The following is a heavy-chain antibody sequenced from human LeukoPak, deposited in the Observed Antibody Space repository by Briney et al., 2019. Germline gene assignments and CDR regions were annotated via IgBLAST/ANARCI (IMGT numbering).Heavy chain of an antibody. Sequence: GESLKISFKGSAXSFTSYCIGWVRQMPGKGLEWMGIIYPGDSDTRYSPSFQGQVTISADKSISTAYLQWSSLKASDTAIYYCARHVSGGTSYYLDYWGQGTLVTVSS. CDR1: AXSFTSYC. D-gene: IGHD1-26*01. J-gene: IGHJ4*02. CDR2: IYPGDSDT. V-gene: IGHV5-51*01. CDR3: ARHVSGGTSYYLDY.